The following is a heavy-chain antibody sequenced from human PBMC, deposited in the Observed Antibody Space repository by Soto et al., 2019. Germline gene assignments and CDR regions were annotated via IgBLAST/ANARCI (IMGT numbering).Heavy chain of an antibody. V-gene: IGHV1-69*13. Sequence: GASVKVSCKASGGTFSSYAISWVRQAPGQGLEWMGGIIPIFGTANYAQKFQGRVTITADESTSTAYMELSSLRSEDTAVYYCARDRQGRYFDWLSPLDVWGQGTTVTVSS. CDR1: GGTFSSYA. CDR3: ARDRQGRYFDWLSPLDV. CDR2: IIPIFGTA. J-gene: IGHJ6*02. D-gene: IGHD3-9*01.